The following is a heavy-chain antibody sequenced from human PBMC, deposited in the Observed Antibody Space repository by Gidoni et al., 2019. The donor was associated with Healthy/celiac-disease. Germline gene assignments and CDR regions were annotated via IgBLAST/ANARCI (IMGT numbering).Heavy chain of an antibody. J-gene: IGHJ4*02. V-gene: IGHV4-34*01. Sequence: EINHSGSTNYNPSLKSRVTISVDTSKNQFSLKLSSVTAADTAVYYCARGAAGTLGSWGQGTLVTVSS. D-gene: IGHD6-13*01. CDR3: ARGAAGTLGS. CDR2: INHSGST.